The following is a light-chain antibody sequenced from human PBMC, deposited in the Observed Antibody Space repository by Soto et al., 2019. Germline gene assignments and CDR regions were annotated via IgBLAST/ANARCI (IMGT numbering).Light chain of an antibody. CDR1: QDIKTH. CDR2: HAF. V-gene: IGKV1-33*01. Sequence: DIQVTQSPSSLSASVGDRVTITCQASQDIKTHLNWYQQKPGKAPKVLIYHAFNLETGVPSRFSGSGSGTDFTFTISSLQPEDIATYYCQQYDYLWTFGQGTKVEIK. J-gene: IGKJ1*01. CDR3: QQYDYLWT.